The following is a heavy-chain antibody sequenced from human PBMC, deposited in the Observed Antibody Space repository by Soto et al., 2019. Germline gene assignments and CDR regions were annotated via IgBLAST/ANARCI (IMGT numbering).Heavy chain of an antibody. V-gene: IGHV4-31*03. CDR3: ARALDTAIVFPAFDS. D-gene: IGHD5-18*01. Sequence: QMQLQESGPGLVKPSQTLSLTCTVSGGSISRNSHYWSWIRQHPGKGLEWIGYIYFSGSAYYNPSLKSRVTISVDTSKNPFSLNLTSVTAADTAVYYCARALDTAIVFPAFDSWGQGTVVTVSS. CDR2: IYFSGSA. J-gene: IGHJ4*02. CDR1: GGSISRNSHY.